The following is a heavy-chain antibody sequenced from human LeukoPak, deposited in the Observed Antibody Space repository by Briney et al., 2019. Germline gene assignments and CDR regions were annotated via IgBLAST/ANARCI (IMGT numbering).Heavy chain of an antibody. Sequence: GGPLRLSCAASGITFSSYEMNWVRQAPGKGLEWFSYISSSGSTIYYADSVKGRFTISTDNAKNSLYLQMNSLRAEDTAVYYCARGNGLYCGGDCYSYYYYYMDVWGKGTTVTVSS. CDR1: GITFSSYE. CDR2: ISSSGSTI. D-gene: IGHD2-21*02. J-gene: IGHJ6*03. CDR3: ARGNGLYCGGDCYSYYYYYMDV. V-gene: IGHV3-48*03.